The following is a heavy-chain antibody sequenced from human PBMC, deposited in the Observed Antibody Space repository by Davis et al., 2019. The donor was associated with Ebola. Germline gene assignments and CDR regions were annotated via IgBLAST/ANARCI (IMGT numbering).Heavy chain of an antibody. CDR1: GFTFSDHQ. Sequence: GGSLRLSCEASGFTFSDHQMTWIRQAPGKGLEWVSSISSSSSYIYYADSVKGRFTISRDNAKNSLYLQMNSLRAEDTAVYYCAKDRYYYGIWGQGTLVTVSS. CDR3: AKDRYYYGI. CDR2: ISSSSSYI. D-gene: IGHD3-10*01. J-gene: IGHJ4*02. V-gene: IGHV3-21*01.